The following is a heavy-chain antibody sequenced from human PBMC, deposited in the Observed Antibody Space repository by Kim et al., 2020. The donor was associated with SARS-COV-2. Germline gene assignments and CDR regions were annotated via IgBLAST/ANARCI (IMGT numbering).Heavy chain of an antibody. V-gene: IGHV3-53*01. J-gene: IGHJ4*02. CDR3: ARALTDSGDYYFDY. Sequence: SVKDRFNTSRDNSKTTLYLKMNSLGAEDTAVYYCARALTDSGDYYFDYWGQGTLVTVSS. D-gene: IGHD4-17*01.